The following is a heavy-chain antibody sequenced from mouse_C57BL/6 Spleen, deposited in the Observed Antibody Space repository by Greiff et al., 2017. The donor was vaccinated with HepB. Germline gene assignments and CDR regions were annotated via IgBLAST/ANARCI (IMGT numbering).Heavy chain of an antibody. Sequence: EVHLVESGGDLVKPGGSLKLSCAASGFTFSSYGMSWVRQTPDKRLEWVATISSGGSYTYYPDSVKGRFTISRDNAKNTLYLQMSSLKSEDTAMYYCARRGHYGSSYGDYYAMDYWGQGTSVTVSS. CDR2: ISSGGSYT. D-gene: IGHD1-1*01. V-gene: IGHV5-6*01. J-gene: IGHJ4*01. CDR3: ARRGHYGSSYGDYYAMDY. CDR1: GFTFSSYG.